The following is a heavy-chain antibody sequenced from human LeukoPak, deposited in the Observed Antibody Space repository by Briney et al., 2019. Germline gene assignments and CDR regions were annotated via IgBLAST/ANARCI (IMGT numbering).Heavy chain of an antibody. Sequence: PGRSLRLSCRASGFTFNSYGIHWVRQAPGKGLEWLSSISSSSSYIYYADSVKGRFTISRDNAKNSLYLQMNSLRAEDTAVYYCASQDIVVVPAAMQGPFDYWGQGTLVTVSS. CDR3: ASQDIVVVPAAMQGPFDY. J-gene: IGHJ4*02. V-gene: IGHV3-21*01. D-gene: IGHD2-2*01. CDR1: GFTFNSYG. CDR2: ISSSSSYI.